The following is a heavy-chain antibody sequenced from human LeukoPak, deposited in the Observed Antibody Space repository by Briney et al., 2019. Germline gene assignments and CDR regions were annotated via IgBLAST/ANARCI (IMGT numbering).Heavy chain of an antibody. CDR2: ISSRGSSI. CDR1: GFTFSSYE. Sequence: GGSLRLSCAASGFTFSSYEMNWVRHAPGKGLECVSYISSRGSSIHYADTVKGRFTIYRDNAKNSLYLQRNSLRAEDTAVYYGGRDLGVVGITAIDYWGQGTLVTVSS. CDR3: GRDLGVVGITAIDY. D-gene: IGHD3-22*01. V-gene: IGHV3-48*03. J-gene: IGHJ4*02.